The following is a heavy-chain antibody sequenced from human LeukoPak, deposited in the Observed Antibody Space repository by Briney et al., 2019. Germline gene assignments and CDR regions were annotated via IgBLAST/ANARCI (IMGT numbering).Heavy chain of an antibody. D-gene: IGHD7-27*01. CDR1: GFTFSSYA. V-gene: IGHV3-23*01. CDR2: MSGSGGTT. Sequence: PGGSLRLSCAASGFTFSSYAMSWVRQAPGKGLEWVSAMSGSGGTTYYADSVKGRFAISRDNSRNTLYLQMSSLRTEDTALYYCAKDPKWGARVWGQGTLVTVSS. CDR3: AKDPKWGARV. J-gene: IGHJ4*02.